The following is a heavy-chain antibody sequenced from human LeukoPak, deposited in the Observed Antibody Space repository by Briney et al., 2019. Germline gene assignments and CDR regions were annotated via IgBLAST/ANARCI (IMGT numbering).Heavy chain of an antibody. CDR1: GYSFTTYW. Sequence: GESLKISCQAFGYSFTTYWIGRVRQMPGKGLECMGIIYPGDSDVRYSPSFQGQVTISADKSISTAYLQWSSLKASDTATYYCARIPSFDFWSGSLFYYFDYWGQGTLVTVSS. J-gene: IGHJ4*02. V-gene: IGHV5-51*01. D-gene: IGHD3-3*01. CDR3: ARIPSFDFWSGSLFYYFDY. CDR2: IYPGDSDV.